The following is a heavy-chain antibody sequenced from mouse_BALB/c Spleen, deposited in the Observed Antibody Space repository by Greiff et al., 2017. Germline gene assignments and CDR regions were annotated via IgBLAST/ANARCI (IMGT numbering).Heavy chain of an antibody. CDR3: ARDGYDEGYAMDY. J-gene: IGHJ4*01. CDR2: IWGDGST. Sequence: VHLVESGPGLVAPSQSLSITCTVSGFSLTGYGVNWVRQPPGKGLEWLGMIWGDGSTDYNSALKSRLSISKDNSKSQVFLKMNSLQTDDTARYYCARDGYDEGYAMDYWGQGTSVTVSS. V-gene: IGHV2-6-7*01. D-gene: IGHD2-2*01. CDR1: GFSLTGYG.